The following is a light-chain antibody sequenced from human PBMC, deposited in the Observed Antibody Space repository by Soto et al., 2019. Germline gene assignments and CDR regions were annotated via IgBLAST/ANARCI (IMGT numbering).Light chain of an antibody. Sequence: EIVLTQSPGTLSLSPGERATLSCRASQSITNNYLAWYQQKPGRAHRLLIYGASSRATGIPDRFSGSGSGTDFTLTISSLQPEDFATYYCQQLNSYPLTFGGGTKVDIK. CDR3: QQLNSYPLT. V-gene: IGKV3-20*01. CDR1: QSITNNY. J-gene: IGKJ4*01. CDR2: GAS.